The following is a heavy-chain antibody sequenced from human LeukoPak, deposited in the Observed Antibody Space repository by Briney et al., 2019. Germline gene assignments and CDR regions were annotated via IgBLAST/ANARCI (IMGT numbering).Heavy chain of an antibody. J-gene: IGHJ4*02. CDR2: INPNSGAT. D-gene: IGHD3-22*01. CDR3: ARGTYYFDNTNFDY. V-gene: IGHV1-2*02. CDR1: GYTFTGYH. Sequence: ASVKVSCKASGYTFTGYHMHWVRQAPGQGLEWMAWINPNSGATDYAQKFQGRVTMTRDTSISTAYMELSRLKSDDTAVYYCARGTYYFDNTNFDYWGQGTLVTVSS.